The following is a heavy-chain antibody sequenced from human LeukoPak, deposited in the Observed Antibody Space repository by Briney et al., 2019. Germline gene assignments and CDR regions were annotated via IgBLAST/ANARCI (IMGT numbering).Heavy chain of an antibody. CDR2: ISQDGSEK. V-gene: IGHV3-7*01. Sequence: PGRSLRLSCAASGFTFSSYGMHWVRQAPGKGPELVATISQDGSEKYYVYSVKGRFTISRDNAKYSLYLQINSLRAEDSAVFYCARDKQVGATLLDCWGQGTLVTVSS. CDR1: GFTFSSYG. J-gene: IGHJ4*02. CDR3: ARDKQVGATLLDC. D-gene: IGHD1-26*01.